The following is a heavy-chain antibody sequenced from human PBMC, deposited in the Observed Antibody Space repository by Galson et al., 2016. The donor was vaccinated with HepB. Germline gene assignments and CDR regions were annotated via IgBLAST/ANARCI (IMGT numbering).Heavy chain of an antibody. D-gene: IGHD2-8*01. Sequence: SGAEVKKPGESLRLSCAASGFTFSKYFMTCFRQAPGKGRVWISHISVTGGYIKYADSVKGRFTISKDNTNNFLFLEMTGLRVEDTALYFCARAGMYHPRTCDFWGQGTLVTVSS. V-gene: IGHV3-11*05. J-gene: IGHJ4*02. CDR3: ARAGMYHPRTCDF. CDR1: GFTFSKYF. CDR2: ISVTGGYI.